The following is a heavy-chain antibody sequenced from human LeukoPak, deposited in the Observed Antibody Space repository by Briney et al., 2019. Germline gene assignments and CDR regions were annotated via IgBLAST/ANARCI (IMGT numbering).Heavy chain of an antibody. J-gene: IGHJ4*02. Sequence: GGSLRLSCAASGFTFSSYAMHWVRQAPGKGLEWVAVISYDGSNKYYADSVKGRFTISRDNAKNSLYLQLDSLRAEDTAVYYCARDLVTTIVAPYDFWGQGTLVTVSS. D-gene: IGHD3-22*01. CDR3: ARDLVTTIVAPYDF. CDR2: ISYDGSNK. V-gene: IGHV3-30-3*01. CDR1: GFTFSSYA.